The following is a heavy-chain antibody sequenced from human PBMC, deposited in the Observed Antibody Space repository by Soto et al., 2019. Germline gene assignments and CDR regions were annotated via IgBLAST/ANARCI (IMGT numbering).Heavy chain of an antibody. Sequence: QVQLQESGPGLVKPSETLSLTCTVSGGSISDLYLSWTRQPPGKGLEWIGYGLRHEFVGTNPSLTNRVTISVDVSKRQFSLRLNSVTAADTAVYYCVAGPDHAKSAYWGQGTLVTVSS. CDR1: GGSISDLY. CDR2: GLRHEFV. J-gene: IGHJ4*01. V-gene: IGHV4-59*11. CDR3: VAGPDHAKSAY.